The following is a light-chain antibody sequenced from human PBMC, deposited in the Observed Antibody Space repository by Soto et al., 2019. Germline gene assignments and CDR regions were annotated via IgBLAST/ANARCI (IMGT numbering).Light chain of an antibody. CDR2: KAS. V-gene: IGKV1-5*03. J-gene: IGKJ1*01. Sequence: DIQMTQSPSTMSASVGDRVTSTFRASQSISSWLAWYQQKPKKAPKLLIYKASSLESGVPSRFSGSGSGTEFTLTISSLQPDDFATYYCQQYNSYSPATFGQGTKVDI. CDR3: QQYNSYSPAT. CDR1: QSISSW.